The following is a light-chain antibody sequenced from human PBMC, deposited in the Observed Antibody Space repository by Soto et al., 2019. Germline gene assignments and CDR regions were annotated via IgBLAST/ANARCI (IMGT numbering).Light chain of an antibody. CDR2: EVR. CDR3: SSHADTDVLVV. CDR1: SSDIGSYNL. V-gene: IGLV2-23*02. Sequence: QSALTQPASVSGTPGQSITISCSGTSSDIGSYNLVSWYQQHPGKAPKLLIFEVRRLPSGVSSRFSGSKSGNTASLTISGLQAEDEAEYYCSSHADTDVLVVFGGGTKVTVL. J-gene: IGLJ2*01.